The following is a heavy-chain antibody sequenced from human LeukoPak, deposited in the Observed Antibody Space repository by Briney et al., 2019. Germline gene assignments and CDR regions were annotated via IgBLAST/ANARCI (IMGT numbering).Heavy chain of an antibody. J-gene: IGHJ4*02. CDR3: AKHYGSGSYYNYFDY. D-gene: IGHD3-10*01. Sequence: PGGSLRLSCAASGFTFSSYAMDWVRQAPGKGLEWVSTISGNGGSTYYADSVKGRFTISRDNSKNTLFLQMNSLRAEDTAVYYCAKHYGSGSYYNYFDYWGQGTLVSVSS. V-gene: IGHV3-23*01. CDR1: GFTFSSYA. CDR2: ISGNGGST.